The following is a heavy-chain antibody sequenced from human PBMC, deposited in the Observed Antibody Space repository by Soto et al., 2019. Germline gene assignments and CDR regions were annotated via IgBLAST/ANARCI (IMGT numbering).Heavy chain of an antibody. V-gene: IGHV3-30*18. CDR1: GFTFSSYG. J-gene: IGHJ6*02. D-gene: IGHD6-19*01. Sequence: GGSLRLSCAASGFTFSSYGMHWVRQAPGKGLEWVAVISYDGSNKYYADSVKGRFTISRDNSKNTLYLQMNSLRAEDTAVYYCAKDLVSGIAVAGPFYYYYGMDVWGQGTTVTVSS. CDR3: AKDLVSGIAVAGPFYYYYGMDV. CDR2: ISYDGSNK.